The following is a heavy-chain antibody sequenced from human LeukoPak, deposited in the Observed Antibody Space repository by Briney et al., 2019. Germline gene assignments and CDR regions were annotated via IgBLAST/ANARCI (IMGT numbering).Heavy chain of an antibody. CDR3: ARAATGDL. Sequence: SEILSLTCVYGGSLTGYYWNWIRQPPGKGLEWIGQINHSGGTNYNPSLKSRVTISIDTSKNQFSLQLSSVTAADTAMYYCARAATGDLWGQGTLVTVSS. D-gene: IGHD7-27*01. CDR1: GGSLTGYY. V-gene: IGHV4-34*01. J-gene: IGHJ4*02. CDR2: INHSGGT.